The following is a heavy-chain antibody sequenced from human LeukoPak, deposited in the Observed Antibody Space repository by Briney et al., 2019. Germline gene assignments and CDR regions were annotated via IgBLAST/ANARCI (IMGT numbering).Heavy chain of an antibody. J-gene: IGHJ4*02. CDR2: ITGSGGST. V-gene: IGHV3-23*01. CDR1: GFTFSWYW. CDR3: ANSKVADFHY. Sequence: GGSLRLSCAASGFTFSWYWMNWVRQAPGKGLEWVSAITGSGGSTYYADSVKGRFTISRDNSKNTVYLQMNSLRVDDTAVYYCANSKVADFHYWGQGTRVTVSS. D-gene: IGHD6-19*01.